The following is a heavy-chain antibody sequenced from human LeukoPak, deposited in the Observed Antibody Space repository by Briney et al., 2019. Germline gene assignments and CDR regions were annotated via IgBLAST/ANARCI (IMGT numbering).Heavy chain of an antibody. J-gene: IGHJ4*02. CDR3: ARQTAMGRSGDY. Sequence: GESLKISCKASGYSFTSYWIGWVRQMPGKGLEWMGIIDPSDSDTRYTPSFQGQVTISADKSLTTAYLQWNSLKASDTAMYYCARQTAMGRSGDYWGQGTLDIVSS. CDR2: IDPSDSDT. D-gene: IGHD5-18*01. CDR1: GYSFTSYW. V-gene: IGHV5-51*01.